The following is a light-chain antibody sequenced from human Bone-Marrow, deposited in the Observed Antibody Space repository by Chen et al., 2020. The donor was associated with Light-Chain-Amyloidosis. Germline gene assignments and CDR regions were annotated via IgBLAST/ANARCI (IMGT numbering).Light chain of an antibody. J-gene: IGKJ2*03. Sequence: IVVTQSPLSLPVTPGEPAYISCRSNQSLLHRNGYNYLDWYLQKPGKSPQLLIYLGSNRASGVPDRFSGSGSSTDVTLKIGRVEADDVGVYYCMQALRTVYSFGQGTKLQIK. CDR2: LGS. CDR3: MQALRTVYS. CDR1: QSLLHRNGYNY. V-gene: IGKV2-28*01.